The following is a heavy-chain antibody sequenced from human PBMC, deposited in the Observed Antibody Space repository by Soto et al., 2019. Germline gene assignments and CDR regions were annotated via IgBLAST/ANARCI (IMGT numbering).Heavy chain of an antibody. CDR1: GFTVSSNY. V-gene: IGHV3-66*01. CDR2: IYSAGTT. Sequence: GGSLRLSCAASGFTVSSNYMSWVRQAPGRGLEWVSVIYSAGTTYYADSVKGRFTISRDNSKNTLYLQMNSLRAEDTAVYYCTRVTDTIFGVKYWXQGTQVTVSS. J-gene: IGHJ4*02. CDR3: TRVTDTIFGVKY. D-gene: IGHD3-3*01.